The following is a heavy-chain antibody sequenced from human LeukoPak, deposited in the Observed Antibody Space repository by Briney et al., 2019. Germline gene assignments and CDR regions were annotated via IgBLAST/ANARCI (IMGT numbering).Heavy chain of an antibody. CDR2: ITHSGST. CDR1: GGSFSGYY. J-gene: IGHJ5*02. Sequence: PSETLSLTCGVYGGSFSGYYWSWTRQPPGKGLEWIGEITHSGSTNYNPSLKSRVTISVDTSKNQFSLKLSSVTAADTAVYYCARGAIRVPPLRYFDLQLRPPWFDPWAQGTLVTVSS. V-gene: IGHV4-34*01. CDR3: ARGAIRVPPLRYFDLQLRPPWFDP. D-gene: IGHD3-9*01.